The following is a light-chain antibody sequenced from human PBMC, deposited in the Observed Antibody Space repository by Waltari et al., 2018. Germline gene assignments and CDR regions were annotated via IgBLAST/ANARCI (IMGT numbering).Light chain of an antibody. V-gene: IGLV2-23*02. CDR2: EVT. Sequence: QSALTQPASVSGSPGQSITISCPGTSSDFGSYNLFSWYQQHPGKAPKLMIYEVTKRPSGVSNRFSGSKSGNTASLTISGLQAEDESDYYCCSYAGASTHVVFGGGTKVTVL. CDR1: SSDFGSYNL. CDR3: CSYAGASTHVV. J-gene: IGLJ2*01.